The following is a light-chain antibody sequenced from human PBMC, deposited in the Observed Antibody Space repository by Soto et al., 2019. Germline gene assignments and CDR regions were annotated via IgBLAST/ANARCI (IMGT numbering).Light chain of an antibody. CDR1: SSDVGGYNY. CDR2: EVS. Sequence: QSVLTQPPSASGSPGQSVTISCTGTSSDVGGYNYVSWYQQYPGKAPKLMISEVSKRPSGVPDRFSGSKSGNTASLTVSGLQAEDEADSYCSSYAGSNNFVFGPGTKVTVL. V-gene: IGLV2-8*01. J-gene: IGLJ1*01. CDR3: SSYAGSNNFV.